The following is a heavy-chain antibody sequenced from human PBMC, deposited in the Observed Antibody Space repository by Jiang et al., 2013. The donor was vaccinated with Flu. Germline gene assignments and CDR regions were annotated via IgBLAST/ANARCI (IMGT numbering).Heavy chain of an antibody. V-gene: IGHV4-59*01. CDR3: ARVGRDDY. CDR2: FYDGGLT. J-gene: IGHJ4*02. CDR1: GGSITNSF. D-gene: IGHD3-16*01. Sequence: GSGLVKPSGTLSLTCTVSGGSITNSFWNWIRQPPGKGLEWIGYFYDGGLTNYNSSLKSRVSISVDRTKNQFSLNLTSVTAADMAVYYCARVGRDDYWGKGILVTVSS.